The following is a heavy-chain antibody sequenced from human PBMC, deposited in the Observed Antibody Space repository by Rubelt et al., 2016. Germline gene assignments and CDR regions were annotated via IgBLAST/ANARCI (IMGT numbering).Heavy chain of an antibody. Sequence: QVQLVQSGAEVKKPGASVKVSCKASGYTFTGYYMHWVRQAPGQGLEWVGRINPNSGGTNYAQKFKARVTRTRDTSITTAYMELSRLRSDDTAVFYCARESSSGWYIDYWGQGTLVTVSS. V-gene: IGHV1-2*06. J-gene: IGHJ4*02. CDR1: GYTFTGYY. CDR3: ARESSSGWYIDY. CDR2: INPNSGGT. D-gene: IGHD6-19*01.